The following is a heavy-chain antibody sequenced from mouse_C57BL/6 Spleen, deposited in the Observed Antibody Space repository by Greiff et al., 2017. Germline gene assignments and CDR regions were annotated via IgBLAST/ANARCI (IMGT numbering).Heavy chain of an antibody. CDR1: GYTFTSYW. Sequence: QVQLQQSGAELVMPGASVKLSCKASGYTFTSYWMHWVKQRPGQGLEWIGEIDPSDSYTNYNQKFKGKSTLTVDKSSSTAYMQLSSLTSEDSAVYYCARGIRDYDVEVYAMDYWGQGTSVTVSS. CDR2: IDPSDSYT. CDR3: ARGIRDYDVEVYAMDY. V-gene: IGHV1-69*01. J-gene: IGHJ4*01. D-gene: IGHD2-4*01.